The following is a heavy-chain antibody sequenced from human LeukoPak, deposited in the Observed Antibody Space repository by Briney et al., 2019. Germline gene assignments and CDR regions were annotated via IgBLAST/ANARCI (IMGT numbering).Heavy chain of an antibody. CDR2: INHSGST. J-gene: IGHJ6*02. CDR3: ARDRLGGYYYYGMDV. CDR1: GGSFSGYY. V-gene: IGHV4-34*01. Sequence: SETLSLTCAVYGGSFSGYYWSWIRQPPGKGLEWIGEINHSGSTNYNPSLKSRVTISVDTSKNQFSLKLSSVTAADTAVYYCARDRLGGYYYYGMDVWGQGTTVTVSS. D-gene: IGHD1-26*01.